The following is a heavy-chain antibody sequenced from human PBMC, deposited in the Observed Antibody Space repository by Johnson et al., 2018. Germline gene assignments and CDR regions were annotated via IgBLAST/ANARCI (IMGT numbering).Heavy chain of an antibody. CDR1: GFTFDDYA. D-gene: IGHD4-11*01. CDR2: LSRTSGSI. V-gene: IGHV3-9*01. Sequence: VRLVESGGGLVQPGRSLRLSCAASGFTFDDYAMHWVRQAPGKGLEWVPGLSRTSGSIGSADSVQGRFTTSRDNAKDSLYLQMNSMRAEDTALYYCAQDSSPAYRGGDAFDIWGQGTMVTVSS. J-gene: IGHJ3*02. CDR3: AQDSSPAYRGGDAFDI.